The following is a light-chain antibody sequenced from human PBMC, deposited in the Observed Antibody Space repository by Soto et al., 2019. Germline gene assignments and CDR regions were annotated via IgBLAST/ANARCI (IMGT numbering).Light chain of an antibody. CDR3: QKYNSAPLT. CDR1: QGIGVY. CDR2: AAS. Sequence: DIQMTQSPSSLSASFGDRVTITCRASQGIGVYLAWFQQKPGNAPKLLIYAASTLQSGVPSRFSGSGSGTDFNLTIIGLQPEDVATYYCQKYNSAPLTFGGGTKVEIK. J-gene: IGKJ4*01. V-gene: IGKV1-27*01.